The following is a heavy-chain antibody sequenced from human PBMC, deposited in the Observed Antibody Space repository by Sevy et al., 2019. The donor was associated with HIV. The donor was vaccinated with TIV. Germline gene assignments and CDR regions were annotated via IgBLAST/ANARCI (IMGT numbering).Heavy chain of an antibody. CDR3: VREGCTRPHDY. D-gene: IGHD2-8*01. V-gene: IGHV3-23*01. CDR2: LSFGCGKI. J-gene: IGHJ4*02. Sequence: GGSLRLSCAVSGFNFNIDSMSWVRQAPGKGLEWVSTLSFGCGKINYADSVKGRFIISRDDSKNTLYLQMNSLRAEDTAVYFCVREGCTRPHDYWGQGTLVTVSS. CDR1: GFNFNIDS.